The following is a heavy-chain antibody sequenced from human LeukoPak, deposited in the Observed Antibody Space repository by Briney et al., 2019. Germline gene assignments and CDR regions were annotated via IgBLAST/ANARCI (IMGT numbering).Heavy chain of an antibody. Sequence: GGTLRLSCAASGFTFSNSGMSWVRQALGKGPEWVSTISDSGGSTYYADSVKGRFTISRDNSKNTLYLQMNSLRVDDTAVYYCETGAYYADWGQGTLVTVSS. D-gene: IGHD3-3*01. V-gene: IGHV3-23*01. CDR3: ETGAYYAD. CDR2: ISDSGGST. J-gene: IGHJ1*01. CDR1: GFTFSNSG.